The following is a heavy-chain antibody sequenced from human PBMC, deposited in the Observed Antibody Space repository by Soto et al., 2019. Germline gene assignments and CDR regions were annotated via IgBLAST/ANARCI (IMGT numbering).Heavy chain of an antibody. CDR2: ISYDGTNK. J-gene: IGHJ2*01. CDR3: ARDPGAGIYWYFDL. D-gene: IGHD1-1*01. Sequence: QVQLVESGGGVVQPGRSLRVSCAASGFTFSSYAMHWVRQAPGKGLEWVAVISYDGTNKYYADSVKGRFTISRDNSKNTLYLQMNSLRAEDTAVYYCARDPGAGIYWYFDLWGRGTLVTVSS. V-gene: IGHV3-30-3*01. CDR1: GFTFSSYA.